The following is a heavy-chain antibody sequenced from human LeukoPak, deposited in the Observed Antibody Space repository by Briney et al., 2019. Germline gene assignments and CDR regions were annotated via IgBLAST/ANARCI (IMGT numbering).Heavy chain of an antibody. J-gene: IGHJ5*02. CDR3: ARDRKQGPGWFDP. V-gene: IGHV4-38-2*02. CDR2: IYHGGST. Sequence: SETLSLTCTVSAYSISSGYYWGWIRQPPGKGLEWIGRIYHGGSTYYNPSLNSRVTISVDTSKNQFSLKLSSVTAADTAVYYCARDRKQGPGWFDPWGQGTLVTVSS. CDR1: AYSISSGYY.